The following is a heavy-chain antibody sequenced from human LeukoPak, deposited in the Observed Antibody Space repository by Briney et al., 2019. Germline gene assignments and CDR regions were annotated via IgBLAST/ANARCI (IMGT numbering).Heavy chain of an antibody. D-gene: IGHD2-21*02. Sequence: AESLTLSCAASGFTFSNYAMMWVRQAPSRERKWVLSISDSGGDSSYIVSVTGRFTISRDNSKNTLYLQMNSPKAEDTATYYCTKDLPAVATTRVYWGQGILVTVSS. J-gene: IGHJ4*02. CDR3: TKDLPAVATTRVY. CDR1: GFTFSNYA. CDR2: ISDSGGDS. V-gene: IGHV3-23*01.